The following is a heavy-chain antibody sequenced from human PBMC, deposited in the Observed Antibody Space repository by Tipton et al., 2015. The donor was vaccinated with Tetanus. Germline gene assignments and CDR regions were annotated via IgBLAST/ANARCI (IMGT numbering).Heavy chain of an antibody. CDR1: GGSITSYY. CDR2: VHYTGKD. J-gene: IGHJ6*02. D-gene: IGHD6-19*01. Sequence: TLSLTCNVSGGSITSYYWSWIRQRPGRGLEWVGYVHYTGKDNYSPSLRSRVTLSVDTSKNQFSLKLSSVTAADTAVYYCARVKHSDWSDYYYYGMDVWGQGTTVTVSS. V-gene: IGHV4-59*12. CDR3: ARVKHSDWSDYYYYGMDV.